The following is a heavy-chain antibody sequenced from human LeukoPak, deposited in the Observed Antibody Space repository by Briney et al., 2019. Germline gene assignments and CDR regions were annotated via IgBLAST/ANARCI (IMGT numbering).Heavy chain of an antibody. Sequence: SVKVSCKDSGGTFSSYTISWVRQAPRQGLEWMGKIIPIFGIANYAQKFQGRVTITADKSTSTAYLELSSLRSEDTAVYYCARDVVDSGYSLFDYWGQGTLVTVSS. CDR1: GGTFSSYT. J-gene: IGHJ4*02. CDR2: IIPIFGIA. D-gene: IGHD5-12*01. V-gene: IGHV1-69*04. CDR3: ARDVVDSGYSLFDY.